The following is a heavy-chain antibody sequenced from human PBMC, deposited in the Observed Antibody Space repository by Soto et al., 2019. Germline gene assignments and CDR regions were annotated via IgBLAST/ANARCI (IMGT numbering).Heavy chain of an antibody. CDR2: ISVYNGNT. J-gene: IGHJ4*02. Sequence: QVQLVQSGAQVKKPGPSVKVSCKASGYIFSSSSISWVQQAPRQGLECMGWISVYNGNTNYAQTLQGRVTMSTDTSTGTAYMELRSLRSDDTAVYYCARNASGGFDSWGQGTLVTVSS. D-gene: IGHD3-16*01. CDR3: ARNASGGFDS. V-gene: IGHV1-18*01. CDR1: GYIFSSSS.